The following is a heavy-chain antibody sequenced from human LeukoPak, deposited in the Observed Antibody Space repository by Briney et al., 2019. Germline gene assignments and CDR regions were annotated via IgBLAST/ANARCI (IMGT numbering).Heavy chain of an antibody. CDR1: GYTFTGYY. CDR3: ARGKTMVYCGGDCYRFDN. V-gene: IGHV1-2*02. D-gene: IGHD2-21*02. Sequence: GASVKVSCKASGYTFTGYYMHWVRQAPGQGLEWMGWINPNNGGTKYAQKFQGRVTMTRDTSISTAYMELSRLLSGDTAVYYCARGKTMVYCGGDCYRFDNWGQGTLVTVSS. CDR2: INPNNGGT. J-gene: IGHJ4*02.